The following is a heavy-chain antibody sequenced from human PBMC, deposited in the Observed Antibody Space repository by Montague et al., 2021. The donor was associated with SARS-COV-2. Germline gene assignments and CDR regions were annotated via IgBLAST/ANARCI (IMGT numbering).Heavy chain of an antibody. V-gene: IGHV3-23*01. J-gene: IGHJ2*01. CDR1: GFTFSSYA. CDR3: ASPKDRRYTYTWQTRWYFDL. CDR2: IGGSAEST. D-gene: IGHD2-2*02. Sequence: SLRLSCAASGFTFSSYAMSWVRQAPGKGLEWVSGIGGSAESTYYGDSVKGRFTISRDNSKNTLYLQMNSLRAEDTAVYYCASPKDRRYTYTWQTRWYFDLWGCGTLVTVSS.